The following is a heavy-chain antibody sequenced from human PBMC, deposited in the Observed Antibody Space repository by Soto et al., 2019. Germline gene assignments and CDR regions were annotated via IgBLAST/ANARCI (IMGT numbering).Heavy chain of an antibody. D-gene: IGHD1-26*01. CDR3: AKGLLAIVGTTLPRDAFNI. J-gene: IGHJ3*02. Sequence: VQLWESGGGLVQPGGSLRLSCAASGFSFTTYVMHWVRQAPGKGLEWVAVISHDGSYKYYGDAVKGRFTISRDTSKNAVYLEMNSLRPEDTAVYYCAKGLLAIVGTTLPRDAFNIWGQGTMVTVSS. CDR1: GFSFTTYV. V-gene: IGHV3-30*18. CDR2: ISHDGSYK.